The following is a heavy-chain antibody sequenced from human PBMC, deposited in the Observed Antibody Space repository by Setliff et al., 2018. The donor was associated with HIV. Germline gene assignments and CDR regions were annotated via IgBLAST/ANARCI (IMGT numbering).Heavy chain of an antibody. CDR1: GFSFSDYS. CDR3: ASRGVLTPSDAFDI. D-gene: IGHD2-21*02. CDR2: ISHSSSKI. V-gene: IGHV3-21*06. J-gene: IGHJ3*02. Sequence: GESLKISCVASGFSFSDYSMNWVRRAPGKGLEWLASISHSSSKIFYADSVRGRSYISRDNAENSLFLEMTSLRVDDTAVYSCASRGVLTPSDAFDIWGRGTMVTVSS.